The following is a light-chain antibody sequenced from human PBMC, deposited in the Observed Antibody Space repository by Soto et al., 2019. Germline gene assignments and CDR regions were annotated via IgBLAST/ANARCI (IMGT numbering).Light chain of an antibody. CDR3: SSYTRTNTPYV. Sequence: VSGSPGQSITISCTGSSSDVGAYYFVSWYXXRPGKAXKXXLXXXTTRPSGISSRFSGSKSGNTASLTISGLQADDEAYYYCSSYTRTNTPYVFGNGTKVTVL. CDR2: XXT. V-gene: IGLV2-14*01. J-gene: IGLJ1*01. CDR1: SSDVGAYYF.